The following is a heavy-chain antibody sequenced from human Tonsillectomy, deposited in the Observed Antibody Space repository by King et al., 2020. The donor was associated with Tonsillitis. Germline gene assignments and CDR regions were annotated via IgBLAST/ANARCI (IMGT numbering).Heavy chain of an antibody. CDR1: GLIFSSYW. J-gene: IGHJ3*02. CDR2: INKHGSEK. CDR3: ATATVWGVCDI. V-gene: IGHV3-7*04. D-gene: IGHD3-10*01. Sequence: VQLVESGGDLAQPGGSLRLSCAASGLIFSSYWMSWVRQAPGTGLEWVANINKHGSEKYYVDSVQGRFTISRDNAKNSRYLEMNSLRAEDTAIYYCATATVWGVCDIWGQGTMVTVSS.